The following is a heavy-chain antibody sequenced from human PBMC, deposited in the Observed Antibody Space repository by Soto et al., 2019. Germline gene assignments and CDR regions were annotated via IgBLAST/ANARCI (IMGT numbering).Heavy chain of an antibody. J-gene: IGHJ4*02. D-gene: IGHD6-19*01. CDR2: ISSSGSTI. Sequence: GGSLRLSCAASGFTFSSYEMNWVLRAPGKGLEWVSYISSSGSTIYYADSVKGRFTISRDNAKNSLYLQMNSLRAEDTAVYYCARDPSGWYYFDYWGQGTLVTVSS. V-gene: IGHV3-48*03. CDR1: GFTFSSYE. CDR3: ARDPSGWYYFDY.